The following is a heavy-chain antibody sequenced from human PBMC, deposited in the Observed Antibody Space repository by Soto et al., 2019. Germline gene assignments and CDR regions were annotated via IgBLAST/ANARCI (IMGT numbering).Heavy chain of an antibody. V-gene: IGHV4-31*03. CDR1: GGSISSGGYY. D-gene: IGHD6-13*01. J-gene: IGHJ4*02. CDR2: IYYSGST. Sequence: QVQLQESGPGLVKPSQTLSLTCTVSGGSISSGGYYWSWIRQHPGKGLEWIGYIYYSGSTYYNPSLKIRVTISVDTSNNLFSLKLSSVTAADTAVYYCARRYSSSWTHDYWGQGTLVTVSS. CDR3: ARRYSSSWTHDY.